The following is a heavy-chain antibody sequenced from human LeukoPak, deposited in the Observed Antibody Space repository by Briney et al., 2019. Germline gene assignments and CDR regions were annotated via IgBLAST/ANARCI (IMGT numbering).Heavy chain of an antibody. CDR1: GFTFSSYG. J-gene: IGHJ4*02. CDR3: AKDFGELDTAIDY. Sequence: PGGSLRLSCAASGFTFSSYGMHWVRQAPGKGLEWVAVISYDGSNKYYADSVKGRFTISRDNSKNTRYLQMNSLRDEDTAVYYCAKDFGELDTAIDYWGQGTLVTVSS. V-gene: IGHV3-30*18. D-gene: IGHD5-18*01. CDR2: ISYDGSNK.